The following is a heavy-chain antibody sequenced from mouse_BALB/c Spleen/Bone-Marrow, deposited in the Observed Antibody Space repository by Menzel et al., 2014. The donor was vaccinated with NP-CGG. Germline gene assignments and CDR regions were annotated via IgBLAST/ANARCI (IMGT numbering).Heavy chain of an antibody. D-gene: IGHD2-1*01. CDR2: IWSGGST. CDR1: GFSLTSYG. V-gene: IGHV2-2*02. J-gene: IGHJ3*01. Sequence: QVHVKQSGPGLVQPSQSLSIPCTVSGFSLTSYGVHWVRQSPGKGLEWLGVIWSGGSTDYNAAFISRLSISKDNSKSQVFFKMNSLQANDTAIYYCARNQGNYVSWFAYWGQGTLVTVSA. CDR3: ARNQGNYVSWFAY.